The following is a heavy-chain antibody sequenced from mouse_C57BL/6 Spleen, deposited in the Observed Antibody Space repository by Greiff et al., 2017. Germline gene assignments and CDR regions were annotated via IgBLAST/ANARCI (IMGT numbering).Heavy chain of an antibody. D-gene: IGHD2-3*01. CDR2: IDPSDSET. J-gene: IGHJ2*01. V-gene: IGHV1-52*01. Sequence: QVHVKQPGAELVRPGSSVKLSCKASGYTFTSYWMHWVKQRPIQGLEWIGNIDPSDSETHYNQKFKDKATLTVDKSSSTAYMQLSSLTSEDSAVYYWAIFYVLYYFDYWGQGTTLTVSS. CDR1: GYTFTSYW. CDR3: AIFYVLYYFDY.